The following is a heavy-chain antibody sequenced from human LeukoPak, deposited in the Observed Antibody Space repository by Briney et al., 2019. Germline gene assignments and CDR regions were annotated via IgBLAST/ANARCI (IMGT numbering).Heavy chain of an antibody. CDR3: ARDLYSSGWPGRYYYYYMDV. Sequence: ASVKVSCKASGYTFTSYYMHWVRQAPGQGLEWMGRINPSGGSTSYAQKFQGRVTMTRDMSTSTVYMELSSLRSEDTAVYYCARDLYSSGWPGRYYYYYMDVWGKGTTVTVSS. J-gene: IGHJ6*03. V-gene: IGHV1-46*01. CDR1: GYTFTSYY. CDR2: INPSGGST. D-gene: IGHD6-19*01.